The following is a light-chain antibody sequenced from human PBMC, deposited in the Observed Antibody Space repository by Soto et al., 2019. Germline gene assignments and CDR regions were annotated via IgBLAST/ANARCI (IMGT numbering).Light chain of an antibody. CDR2: GNS. CDR1: SSNIGAGYD. V-gene: IGLV1-40*01. Sequence: CAGSSSNIGAGYDVHWYQQLPGTAPKLLIYGNSNRPSGVPDRFSGSKSGTSASLAITGLRAEDEADYYCQSYDSSLSGWVFGGGTKLTVL. J-gene: IGLJ3*02. CDR3: QSYDSSLSGWV.